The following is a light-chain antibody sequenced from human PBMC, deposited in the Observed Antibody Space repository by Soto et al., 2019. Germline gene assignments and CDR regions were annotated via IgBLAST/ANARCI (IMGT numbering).Light chain of an antibody. CDR1: SSDVGGYNY. CDR3: SSCAGSNNRV. Sequence: SELPQVPSASGSPGSAVPIPCTGTSSDVGGYNYVSWYQQHPGKAPKLMIYEVSKRPSGVPDRFSGSKSGNTASLTVSGLLAEDKADYYCSSCAGSNNRVFGPVTKVTVL. J-gene: IGLJ1*01. CDR2: EVS. V-gene: IGLV2-8*01.